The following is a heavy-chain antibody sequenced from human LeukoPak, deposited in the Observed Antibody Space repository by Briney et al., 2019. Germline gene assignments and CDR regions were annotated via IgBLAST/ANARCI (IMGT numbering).Heavy chain of an antibody. D-gene: IGHD3-16*01. V-gene: IGHV4-34*01. J-gene: IGHJ6*02. CDR1: GGSFSGYY. CDR3: ARALWYYGMDV. Sequence: SETLSLTCAVYGGSFSGYYWGWIRQPPGKGLEWIGEINHSGSTNYNPSLKSRATISVDTSKNQFSLKLSSVTAADTAVYYCARALWYYGMDVWGQGTTVTVSS. CDR2: INHSGST.